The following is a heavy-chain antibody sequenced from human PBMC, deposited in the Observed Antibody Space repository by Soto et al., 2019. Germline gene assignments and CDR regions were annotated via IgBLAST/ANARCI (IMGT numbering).Heavy chain of an antibody. CDR3: ARAGDDCSAANCYVIDY. CDR1: GYTFTNYA. V-gene: IGHV1-3*04. Sequence: ASVKVSCKASGYTFTNYAMHWVRQAPGQRLEWMGWINTGKGNTKYSQKFQGRVTITSDTSASTAYMDLSSLRSEDTAMYYCARAGDDCSAANCYVIDYWGQGTLVTVPS. D-gene: IGHD2-2*01. CDR2: INTGKGNT. J-gene: IGHJ4*02.